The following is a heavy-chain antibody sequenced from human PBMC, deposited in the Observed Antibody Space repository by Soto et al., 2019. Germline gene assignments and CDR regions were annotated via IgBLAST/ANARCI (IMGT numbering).Heavy chain of an antibody. CDR2: IYSGDST. J-gene: IGHJ4*03. CDR3: ATTGSGYFFYFDY. D-gene: IGHD3-22*01. CDR1: GFSVSTKY. Sequence: PGGSLRLSCAASGFSVSTKYMSWVRQAPGKGLEWVSVIYSGDSTYYADSVKGRFTISRDNSENTLSLQMNSLRAEDTAVYYCATTGSGYFFYFDYWGQGTTVTVSS. V-gene: IGHV3-66*01.